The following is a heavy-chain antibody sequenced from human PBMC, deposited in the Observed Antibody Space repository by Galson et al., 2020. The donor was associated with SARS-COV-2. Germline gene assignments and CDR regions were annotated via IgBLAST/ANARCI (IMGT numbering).Heavy chain of an antibody. CDR1: GYSFTSYW. J-gene: IGHJ5*02. D-gene: IGHD3-22*01. Sequence: GESLKISCKGSGYSFTSYWIGWVRQMPGKGLEWMGIIFPGDSDTRYSPSFQGQVTISADKSISTAYLQWSSLKASDTAMYYCARLNPTNYYDSSGWWFDPWGQGTLVTVSS. V-gene: IGHV5-51*01. CDR3: ARLNPTNYYDSSGWWFDP. CDR2: IFPGDSDT.